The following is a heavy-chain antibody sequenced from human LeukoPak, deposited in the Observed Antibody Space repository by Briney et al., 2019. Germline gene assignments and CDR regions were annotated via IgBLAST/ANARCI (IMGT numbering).Heavy chain of an antibody. Sequence: ASVKVSCKASGYTFTSYDINWVRQATGQGLEWMGWMNPNSGNTGYAQKFQGRVTMTRNTSISTAYMELSSLRSEDTAVYYCARAGYSYEYYYYYYMDVWGKGTTVTISS. V-gene: IGHV1-8*01. CDR3: ARAGYSYEYYYYYYMDV. CDR2: MNPNSGNT. D-gene: IGHD5-18*01. CDR1: GYTFTSYD. J-gene: IGHJ6*03.